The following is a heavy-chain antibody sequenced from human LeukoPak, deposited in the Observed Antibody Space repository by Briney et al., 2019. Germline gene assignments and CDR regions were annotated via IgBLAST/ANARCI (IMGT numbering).Heavy chain of an antibody. V-gene: IGHV3-74*01. Sequence: GGSLRLSRAASRFTFSNYWMHWVGPVPRRGLVWVARINSEGSSTNYADSVKGRFTIYRDNAKNTLYLQMNSLRVEDTAVYYCTRDRAFDMWGQGTMVTVSS. J-gene: IGHJ3*02. CDR1: RFTFSNYW. CDR3: TRDRAFDM. CDR2: INSEGSST.